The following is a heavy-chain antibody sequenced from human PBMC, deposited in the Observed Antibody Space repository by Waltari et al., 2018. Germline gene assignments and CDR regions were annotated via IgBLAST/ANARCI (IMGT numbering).Heavy chain of an antibody. V-gene: IGHV3-7*01. D-gene: IGHD7-27*01. CDR2: IRQDGGEI. CDR1: GFTFNIHW. Sequence: EVQRVEYGGGLVQPGGSQRLPCAASGFTFNIHWMTWVRQAPGKGLEWVANIRQDGGEIYYVDSVKGRFTISRDNAKNSVFLQMNSLRAEDTAVYYCARVLWGWPLDSWGQGTLVTVSS. CDR3: ARVLWGWPLDS. J-gene: IGHJ4*02.